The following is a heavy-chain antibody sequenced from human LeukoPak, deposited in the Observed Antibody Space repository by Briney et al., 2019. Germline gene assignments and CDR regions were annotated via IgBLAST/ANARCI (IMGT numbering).Heavy chain of an antibody. Sequence: PGGSLRLSCAASGFTFTHSWMSWVRQAPGKGLEWVANIKQDGSEKYYVDSVEGRFTISRDNAKNSVSLQMNSVRGEDAAVYYCVRALGSSSADYWGQGTLVTVSS. CDR3: VRALGSSSADY. CDR2: IKQDGSEK. J-gene: IGHJ4*02. CDR1: GFTFTHSW. D-gene: IGHD6-6*01. V-gene: IGHV3-7*01.